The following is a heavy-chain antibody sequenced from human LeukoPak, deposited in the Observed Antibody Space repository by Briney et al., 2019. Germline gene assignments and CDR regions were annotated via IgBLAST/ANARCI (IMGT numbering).Heavy chain of an antibody. CDR2: IYYSGST. D-gene: IGHD5/OR15-5a*01. Sequence: SETLSLTCSVSGRSISSYYWTWIRQPPGEGLEWIGYIYYSGSTKYNPSLKSRVTMSVDTSKNHFSLKLSSVTAADTAVYYCARPMCPGRTDAFDIWGQGTMVTVS. J-gene: IGHJ3*02. CDR3: ARPMCPGRTDAFDI. CDR1: GRSISSYY. V-gene: IGHV4-59*08.